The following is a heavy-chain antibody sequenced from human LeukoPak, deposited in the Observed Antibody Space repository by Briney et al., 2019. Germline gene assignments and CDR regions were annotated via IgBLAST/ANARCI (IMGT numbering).Heavy chain of an antibody. Sequence: GGSLRLSCAASGFTFSDYYMSWIRQAPGKGLEWVSYISSSGSTIYYADSVKGRFTISRDNAKNSLYLQMNSLRAEDTAVYYCARDLDYYDRIFDYWGQGTLVTVFS. D-gene: IGHD3-22*01. J-gene: IGHJ4*02. CDR3: ARDLDYYDRIFDY. CDR1: GFTFSDYY. V-gene: IGHV3-11*01. CDR2: ISSSGSTI.